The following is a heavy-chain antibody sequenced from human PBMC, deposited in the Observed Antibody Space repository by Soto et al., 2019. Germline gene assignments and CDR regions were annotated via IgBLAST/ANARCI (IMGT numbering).Heavy chain of an antibody. Sequence: QVQLVESGGGVVQPGNSLRLSCEGSGFTFSSYAMDWVGQAPGKGLEWVAVISYDGSNKYYADSVKGRFTISRDNSKNTLYLQMSSLRADDTAVYYCAKDRMGAGVRGYFDYWGQGTLVTVSS. J-gene: IGHJ4*02. CDR1: GFTFSSYA. CDR3: AKDRMGAGVRGYFDY. V-gene: IGHV3-30*18. CDR2: ISYDGSNK. D-gene: IGHD3-10*01.